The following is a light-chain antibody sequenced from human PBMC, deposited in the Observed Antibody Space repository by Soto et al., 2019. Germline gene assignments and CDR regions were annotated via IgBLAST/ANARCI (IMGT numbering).Light chain of an antibody. V-gene: IGKV3-15*01. Sequence: IVMTQSPATLSVSPGERATLSCRASQSVSSNLAWYQQKPGQAPRLLIYGASTRATGIPARFSGSGSGTEFTLTISSLQSEDFAVYYCQQYNNWPVYTFGQGTKLEIK. J-gene: IGKJ2*01. CDR2: GAS. CDR3: QQYNNWPVYT. CDR1: QSVSSN.